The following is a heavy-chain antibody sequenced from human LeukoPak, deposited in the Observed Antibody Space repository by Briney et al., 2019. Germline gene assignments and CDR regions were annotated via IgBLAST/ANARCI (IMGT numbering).Heavy chain of an antibody. CDR1: GYTFTDYH. V-gene: IGHV1-2*02. Sequence: ASVKVSCKASGYTFTDYHIHWVRQAPGQGLEYMGWINPDSGATSYTQSFQGRVTMTRDTSIRTAYMELSRLRSDDTAVYYCASPGSSYDILTGPGYCDYWGQGTLVTVSS. D-gene: IGHD3-9*01. CDR2: INPDSGAT. J-gene: IGHJ4*02. CDR3: ASPGSSYDILTGPGYCDY.